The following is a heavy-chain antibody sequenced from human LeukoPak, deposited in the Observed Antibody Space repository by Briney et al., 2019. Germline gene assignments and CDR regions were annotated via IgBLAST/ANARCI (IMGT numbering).Heavy chain of an antibody. CDR2: ISYDGSNT. Sequence: GGSLRLSCAASGFTFSNYGMHWVRQAPGKGLEWGAVISYDGSNTFYADSVKGRFTISRDNSKNTLYLQVNSLRAEDTAVYYCAKDPHSSGWYFTAFDYWGQGTLVTVSS. V-gene: IGHV3-30*18. D-gene: IGHD6-19*01. J-gene: IGHJ4*02. CDR1: GFTFSNYG. CDR3: AKDPHSSGWYFTAFDY.